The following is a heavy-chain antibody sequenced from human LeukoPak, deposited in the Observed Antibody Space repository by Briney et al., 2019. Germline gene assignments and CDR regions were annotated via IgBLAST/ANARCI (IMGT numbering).Heavy chain of an antibody. J-gene: IGHJ3*02. CDR1: GFTFSSYW. Sequence: GGSLRLSCAASGFTFSSYWMHWVRQAPGKGLVWVSRINSDGSSTSYADSVKGRFTISRDNAKNTLSLQMNSLRAEDTAVYYCTKVWLDAFDIWGQGTMVTVSS. CDR2: INSDGSST. D-gene: IGHD5-12*01. CDR3: TKVWLDAFDI. V-gene: IGHV3-74*01.